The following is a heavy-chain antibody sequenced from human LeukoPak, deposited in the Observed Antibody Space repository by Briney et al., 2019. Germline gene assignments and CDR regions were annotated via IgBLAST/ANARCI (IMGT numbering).Heavy chain of an antibody. V-gene: IGHV3-53*01. CDR2: ISGSGST. CDR1: GFTVSSNY. J-gene: IGHJ4*02. CDR3: AAPSIVGAPFDH. Sequence: GGSLRLSCAASGFTVSSNYMSWVRQAPGKGLEWVSAISGSGSTYYADSVKGRFTISRDNSKNTLYLQMNSLRAEDTAVYYCAAPSIVGAPFDHWGQGTLVTVSS. D-gene: IGHD1-26*01.